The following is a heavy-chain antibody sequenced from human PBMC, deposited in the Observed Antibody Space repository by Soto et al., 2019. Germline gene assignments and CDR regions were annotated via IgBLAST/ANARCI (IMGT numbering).Heavy chain of an antibody. Sequence: GGSLRLSCAASGFTFSSYAMHWVRQAPGKGLEWVAVISYDGSNKYYADSAKGRFTISRDNSKNTLYLQMNSLRAEDTAVYYCAKDQQLRYFDWLLKNWFDPWGQGTLVTVSS. CDR3: AKDQQLRYFDWLLKNWFDP. D-gene: IGHD3-9*01. V-gene: IGHV3-30-3*01. J-gene: IGHJ5*02. CDR2: ISYDGSNK. CDR1: GFTFSSYA.